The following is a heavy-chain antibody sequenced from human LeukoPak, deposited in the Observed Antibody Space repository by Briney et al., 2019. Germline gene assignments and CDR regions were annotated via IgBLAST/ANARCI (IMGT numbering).Heavy chain of an antibody. V-gene: IGHV4-34*01. J-gene: IGHJ5*02. CDR1: GGSFSGYY. CDR2: INHSGST. CDR3: ARHLGRANYYDSSGSES. Sequence: SETLSLTCAVYGGSFSGYYWSWIRQPPGKGLEWIGEINHSGSTNYNPSLKSRVTISVDTSKNQFSLKLSSVTAADTAVYYCARHLGRANYYDSSGSESWGQGTLVTVSS. D-gene: IGHD3-22*01.